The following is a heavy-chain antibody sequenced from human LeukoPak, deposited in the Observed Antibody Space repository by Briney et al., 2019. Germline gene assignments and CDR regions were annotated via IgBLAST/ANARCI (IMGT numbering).Heavy chain of an antibody. CDR3: ARGMAVVGSRYYYHGVDV. CDR1: GFTFSSYA. D-gene: IGHD6-19*01. CDR2: ISGSGGST. J-gene: IGHJ6*02. V-gene: IGHV3-23*01. Sequence: GGSLRLSCAASGFTFSSYAMSWVRQAPGKGLEWVSAISGSGGSTYYADFVKGRFTISRDNSRNTLYLQMNSLRADDTGAYYCARGMAVVGSRYYYHGVDVWGRGTTVTVSS.